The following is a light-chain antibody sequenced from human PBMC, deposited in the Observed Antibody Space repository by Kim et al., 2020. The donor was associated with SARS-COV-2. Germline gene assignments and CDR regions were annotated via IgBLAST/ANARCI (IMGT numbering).Light chain of an antibody. J-gene: IGKJ5*01. CDR2: WAS. V-gene: IGKV4-1*01. Sequence: ATINCKSIQTVLYTSNHYNYLALCQQKPGQPPKLLIYWASTRESGVPYRFRVTGSGTDFTLTFSSVQAEEVAVYYCQQYYTTPITFGQGTRLEIK. CDR1: QTVLYTSNHYNY. CDR3: QQYYTTPIT.